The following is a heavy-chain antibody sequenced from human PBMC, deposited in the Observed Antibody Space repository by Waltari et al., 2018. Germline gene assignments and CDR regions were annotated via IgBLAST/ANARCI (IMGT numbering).Heavy chain of an antibody. CDR2: IIPLFATE. CDR1: GGNFRHSP. J-gene: IGHJ4*02. CDR3: VRAEKYSANWYGPPEFEY. Sequence: QVQLIQSGAEVKEPGSSVTVSCKASGGNFRHSPVSWVRQAPGQGPEWMGGIIPLFATENYAPKFQGRMHISADESTGTASMELRSLRSEDTAKYYCVRAEKYSANWYGPPEFEYWGQGTLVTVSS. V-gene: IGHV1-69*01. D-gene: IGHD7-27*01.